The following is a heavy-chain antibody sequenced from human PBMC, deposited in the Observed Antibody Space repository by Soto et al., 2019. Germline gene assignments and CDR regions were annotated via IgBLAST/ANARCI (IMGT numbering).Heavy chain of an antibody. CDR2: TYYRSRFFS. CDR1: GDSVSSYSAA. D-gene: IGHD3-10*01. CDR3: VRDRYSSSGWFDP. J-gene: IGHJ5*02. V-gene: IGHV6-1*01. Sequence: SRTLSLTCAISGDSVSSYSAAWNWIRQSPSGGLEWLGRTYYRSRFFSDYAESVKSRIIINPDTSKNQFSLQLKSVTPEDTAVYDFVRDRYSSSGWFDPWGQGTPVTVSS.